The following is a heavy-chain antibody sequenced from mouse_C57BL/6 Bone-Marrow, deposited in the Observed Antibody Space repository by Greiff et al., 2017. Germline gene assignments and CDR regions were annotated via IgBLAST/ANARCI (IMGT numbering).Heavy chain of an antibody. Sequence: VKLMESGAELMKPGASVKLSCKATGYTFTGYWIEWVKQRPGHGLEWIGEILPGSGSTNYNEKFKGNATFTADTSSNTAYMQLSSLTTEDSANYYCARVGARASSMDYWGQGTSVTVSS. CDR1: GYTFTGYW. V-gene: IGHV1-9*01. J-gene: IGHJ4*01. D-gene: IGHD3-1*01. CDR2: ILPGSGST. CDR3: ARVGARASSMDY.